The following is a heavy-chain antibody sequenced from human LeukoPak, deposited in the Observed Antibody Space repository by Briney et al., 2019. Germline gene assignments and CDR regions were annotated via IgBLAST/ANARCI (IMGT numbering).Heavy chain of an antibody. CDR3: AIATTGRGAFGS. J-gene: IGHJ4*02. V-gene: IGHV3-7*01. D-gene: IGHD1-1*01. Sequence: GGSLRLSCAASGFTFSDFWMSWVRQAPGKGLECVASTSEAGGDKLYVDSVKGRFTISRDSSKNSLSLQMNSLTAEDTAIYYCAIATTGRGAFGSWGQGTLVSVSS. CDR2: TSEAGGDK. CDR1: GFTFSDFW.